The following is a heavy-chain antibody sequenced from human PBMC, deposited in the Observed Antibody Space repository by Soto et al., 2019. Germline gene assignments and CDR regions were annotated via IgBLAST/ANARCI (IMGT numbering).Heavy chain of an antibody. CDR1: GFTFNTYA. J-gene: IGHJ6*02. Sequence: EVQVVESGGGLVQPGGSLRLSCAASGFTFNTYAMHWVRQAPGKGLEYVSAITNVGISTYYANSVKGRFTISRDNSKNTLYLQMGGLQPEDTAVYYCARDVGGSFPSIMDVWGQGTTVTVSS. V-gene: IGHV3-64*01. CDR3: ARDVGGSFPSIMDV. D-gene: IGHD2-15*01. CDR2: ITNVGIST.